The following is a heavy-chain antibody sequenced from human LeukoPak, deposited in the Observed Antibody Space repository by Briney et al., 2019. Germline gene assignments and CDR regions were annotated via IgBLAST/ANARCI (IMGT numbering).Heavy chain of an antibody. V-gene: IGHV3-20*04. CDR1: GFTFDDYA. J-gene: IGHJ4*02. D-gene: IGHD6-19*01. CDR3: ARGGSGWPYYFDY. CDR2: INWNGGIT. Sequence: RPGGSVRLSCAASGFTFDDYAMSWVRQAPGKGLEWVSGINWNGGITGYADSVKARFTISRDNAKNSLYLQMNSLRAEDTALYYCARGGSGWPYYFDYWGQGTLVTVSS.